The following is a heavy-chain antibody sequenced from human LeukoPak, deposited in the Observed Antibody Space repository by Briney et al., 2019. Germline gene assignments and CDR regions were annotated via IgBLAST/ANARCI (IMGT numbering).Heavy chain of an antibody. CDR2: ISGSDGST. CDR1: GFTFSSYA. V-gene: IGHV3-23*01. CDR3: AKGASGYSLGGHFDY. D-gene: IGHD3-3*01. Sequence: PGGSLRLSCTASGFTFSSYAMSWVRQAPGKGLEWVSGISGSDGSTYYADSVKGRFSISRDNSKNTLYLQMNSLRAEDTAVYYCAKGASGYSLGGHFDYWGQGTLVTVSS. J-gene: IGHJ4*02.